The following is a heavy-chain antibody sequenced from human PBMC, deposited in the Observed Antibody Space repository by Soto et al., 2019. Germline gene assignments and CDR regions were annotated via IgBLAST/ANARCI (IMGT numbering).Heavy chain of an antibody. CDR2: SRNKANSYTT. V-gene: IGHV3-72*01. Sequence: EVQLVESGGGLVQPGGSLRLSCAASGFTFSDHYMDWVRQAPGKGLEWVGRSRNKANSYTTEYAASVSGRFTISRDDSKNSLYLQMNSLKTEDTSVYYCARDLGSWGQGTLVTVSS. CDR1: GFTFSDHY. J-gene: IGHJ5*02. CDR3: ARDLGS.